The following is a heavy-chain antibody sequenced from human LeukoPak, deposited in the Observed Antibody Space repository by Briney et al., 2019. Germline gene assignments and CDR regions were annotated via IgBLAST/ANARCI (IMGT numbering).Heavy chain of an antibody. Sequence: ASVKVSCKTTGYTFTGYHLHWVRQAPGQGLEWMAWIQSDSGDTNYAQKFQGRVTVTRDKFTRTSYIEVDRLSSDDTAVYYGARDLTGDLYTFFDYWGQGTLVTVSS. J-gene: IGHJ4*02. CDR1: GYTFTGYH. D-gene: IGHD3-16*02. CDR3: ARDLTGDLYTFFDY. CDR2: IQSDSGDT. V-gene: IGHV1-2*02.